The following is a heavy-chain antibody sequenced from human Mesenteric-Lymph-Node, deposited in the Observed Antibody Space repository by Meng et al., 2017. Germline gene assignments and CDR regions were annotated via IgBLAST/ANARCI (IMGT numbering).Heavy chain of an antibody. Sequence: SETLSLTCTVSGGSISSSSYYWGWIRQPPGKGLEWIGSIYYSGSTYYNPSLKRRVTISVGTSKNQYSLKLSSVTAADTAVYYCARESIDDILTGSGVRFYYWGQGTLVTVSS. V-gene: IGHV4-39*07. CDR3: ARESIDDILTGSGVRFYY. CDR1: GGSISSSSYY. J-gene: IGHJ4*01. D-gene: IGHD3-9*01. CDR2: IYYSGST.